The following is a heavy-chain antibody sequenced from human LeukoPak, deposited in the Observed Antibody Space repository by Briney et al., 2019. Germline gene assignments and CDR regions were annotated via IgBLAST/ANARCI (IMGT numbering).Heavy chain of an antibody. Sequence: SETLSLTCAVYGGSFSDYYCNWIRQPPGKGLEWIGEINHSGSTNYNPSLKSRVTISVDTSKNQFSLKLSSVTAADTAVYYCARGGYCTNGVCYRPQHFYYYMDVWGKGTTVTVSS. V-gene: IGHV4-34*01. CDR1: GGSFSDYY. D-gene: IGHD2-8*01. J-gene: IGHJ6*03. CDR2: INHSGST. CDR3: ARGGYCTNGVCYRPQHFYYYMDV.